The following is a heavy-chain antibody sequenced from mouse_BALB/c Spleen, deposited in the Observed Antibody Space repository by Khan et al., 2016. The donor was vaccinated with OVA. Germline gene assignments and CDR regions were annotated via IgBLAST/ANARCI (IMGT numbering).Heavy chain of an antibody. CDR3: ARLERYGQLAN. V-gene: IGHV4-2*02. D-gene: IGHD2-10*02. Sequence: EVELVESGGGLMQPGGSLILSCAASGFDFSRNWMSWARQAPGKGQEWIGEINPGSSTINYTPSLKEKFIISRDNAKNTLYLQMRKVRSEDTALYYCARLERYGQLANWGQGTLVTVSA. CDR1: GFDFSRNW. J-gene: IGHJ3*01. CDR2: INPGSSTI.